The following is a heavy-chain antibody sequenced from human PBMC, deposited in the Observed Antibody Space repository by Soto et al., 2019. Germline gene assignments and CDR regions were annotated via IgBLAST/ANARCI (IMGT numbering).Heavy chain of an antibody. J-gene: IGHJ4*02. Sequence: GGSLRLSCAASGFTFSSYAMSWVRQAPGKGLEWVSAISGSGGSTYYADSVKGRFTISRDNSKNTLYLQMNSLRAEDTAVYYCAKSSSSSGWLTTFDYWGQGTLVTVSS. CDR3: AKSSSSSGWLTTFDY. D-gene: IGHD6-19*01. CDR2: ISGSGGST. CDR1: GFTFSSYA. V-gene: IGHV3-23*01.